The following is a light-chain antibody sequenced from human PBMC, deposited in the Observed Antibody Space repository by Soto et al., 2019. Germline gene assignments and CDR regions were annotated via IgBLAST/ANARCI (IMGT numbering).Light chain of an antibody. CDR1: SSDVGSYTL. V-gene: IGLV2-23*01. J-gene: IGLJ3*02. Sequence: QSALTQPASVSGSPGQSITISCTGTSSDVGSYTLVSWYQQNPGKAPKLIIYEGTKRPSGVSNRFSGSKSGNTASLTISGLQAEDEADYYCCSYAGSYTWVFGGGTQLTVL. CDR2: EGT. CDR3: CSYAGSYTWV.